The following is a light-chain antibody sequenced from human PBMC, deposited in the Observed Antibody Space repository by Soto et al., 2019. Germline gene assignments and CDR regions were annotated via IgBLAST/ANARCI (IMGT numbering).Light chain of an antibody. J-gene: IGKJ5*01. CDR2: DTS. CDR3: QHRSNWPIA. V-gene: IGKV3-11*01. CDR1: QSVSGY. Sequence: EIVLTQSPGTLSLSPGDRVTLSCRASQSVSGYLAWYQQKLGQAPRLLIFDTSKRATGIPPRFSGSGSGTDFTLTISGLESEDFAIYYCQHRSNWPIAFGQGTRLEIK.